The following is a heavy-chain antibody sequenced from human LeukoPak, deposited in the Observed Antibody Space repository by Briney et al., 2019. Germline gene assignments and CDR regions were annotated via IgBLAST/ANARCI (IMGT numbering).Heavy chain of an antibody. Sequence: GGSLRLSCAASGFTVSSSFMTWVRQAPGQGLEWVSVISSSGGTTYYSDSVKGRFIISRDNSKNTLYLQMNSLRAEDTAVYYCAKAGIAVPATPEYCGQGTQVTVSS. D-gene: IGHD6-19*01. CDR1: GFTVSSSF. CDR3: AKAGIAVPATPEY. V-gene: IGHV3-23*01. J-gene: IGHJ4*02. CDR2: ISSSGGTT.